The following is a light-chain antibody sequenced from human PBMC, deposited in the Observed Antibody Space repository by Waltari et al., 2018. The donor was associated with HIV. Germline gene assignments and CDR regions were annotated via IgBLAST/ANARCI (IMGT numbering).Light chain of an antibody. CDR3: QQYNSHPIT. CDR2: AAS. Sequence: DVQMTQSPPSLSASVGASVTITCRASQTVTRWLAWYQQKPGKAPRSLIYAASSLQSGVPSRFSGSGGGTNFTLTISSLQPEDFATYYCQQYNSHPITFGQGTRLDLK. J-gene: IGKJ5*01. V-gene: IGKV1D-16*01. CDR1: QTVTRW.